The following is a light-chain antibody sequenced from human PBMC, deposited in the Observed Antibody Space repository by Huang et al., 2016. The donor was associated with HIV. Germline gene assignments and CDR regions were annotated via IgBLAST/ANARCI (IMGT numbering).Light chain of an antibody. V-gene: IGKV3-15*01. CDR1: RTVSTN. CDR2: GSS. Sequence: IVMTQSPATLSVSPGERVTLSCRANRTVSTNLAWYQQRPGKAPRLLLYGSSTRAPGSPARFSGSGSGTDFSLTISSLQSEDFALYYCHQYNNWLLSFGGGTRVDI. CDR3: HQYNNWLLS. J-gene: IGKJ4*01.